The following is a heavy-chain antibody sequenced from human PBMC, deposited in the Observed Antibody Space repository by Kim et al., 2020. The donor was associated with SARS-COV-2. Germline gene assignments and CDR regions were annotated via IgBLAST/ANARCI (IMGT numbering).Heavy chain of an antibody. V-gene: IGHV3-30*04. CDR1: GFTFSSYA. Sequence: GGSLRLSCAASGFTFSSYAMHWVRQAPGKGLEWVAVISYDGSNKYYADSVKGRFTISRDNSKNTLYLQMNSLRAEDTAVYYCAREYYDSSGYYGYYYYGMDVWGQGTTVTVSS. CDR2: ISYDGSNK. CDR3: AREYYDSSGYYGYYYYGMDV. D-gene: IGHD3-22*01. J-gene: IGHJ6*02.